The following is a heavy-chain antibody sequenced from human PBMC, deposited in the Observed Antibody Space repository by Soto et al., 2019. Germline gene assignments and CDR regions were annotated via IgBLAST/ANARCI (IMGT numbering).Heavy chain of an antibody. CDR3: ARSMAVAAFDY. CDR2: ISAYNGNT. D-gene: IGHD6-19*01. CDR1: GYTFTGYY. V-gene: IGHV1-18*04. Sequence: ASVKVFCKASGYTFTGYYIHWVRQAPGQGLEWMGWISAYNGNTNYAQKLQGRVTMTTDTSTSTAYMELRSLRSDDTAVYYCARSMAVAAFDYWGQGTLVTVSS. J-gene: IGHJ4*02.